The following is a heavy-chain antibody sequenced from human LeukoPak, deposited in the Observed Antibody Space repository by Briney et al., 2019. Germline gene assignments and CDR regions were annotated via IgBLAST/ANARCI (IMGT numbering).Heavy chain of an antibody. Sequence: GGSLRLSCAASGFNVSNNYMTWVRQAPGKGLEWVSHINSDTNITPYTASVSGRFTISRDNAKNSLYLHVNSLRDEDTAVYYCVRDHDWSFDLWGQGALVTVSS. CDR3: VRDHDWSFDL. CDR1: GFNVSNNY. D-gene: IGHD1-1*01. J-gene: IGHJ4*02. V-gene: IGHV3-48*02. CDR2: INSDTNIT.